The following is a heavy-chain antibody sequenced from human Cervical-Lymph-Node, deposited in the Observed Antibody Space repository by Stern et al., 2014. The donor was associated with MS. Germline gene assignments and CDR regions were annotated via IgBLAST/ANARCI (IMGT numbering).Heavy chain of an antibody. CDR2: IIPLSGKT. J-gene: IGHJ6*02. CDR3: ASSYTGWDNPYHFYGMDV. V-gene: IGHV1-69*01. Sequence: QVQLVQSGAEVKKPGSSVKVSCKASGGTFNRHAFSWVRQAPGQGLEWMGGIIPLSGKTHSAQKFKTRVNLIADETRTTDSMEMSSLRSEDAAVYYCASSYTGWDNPYHFYGMDVWGQGTAVTVSS. D-gene: IGHD6-19*01. CDR1: GGTFNRHA.